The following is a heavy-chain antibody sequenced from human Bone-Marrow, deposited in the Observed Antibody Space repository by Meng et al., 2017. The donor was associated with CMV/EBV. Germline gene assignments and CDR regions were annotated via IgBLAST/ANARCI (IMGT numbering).Heavy chain of an antibody. D-gene: IGHD4-23*01. J-gene: IGHJ4*02. V-gene: IGHV1-69*05. CDR3: ARAGYGGNSPVDY. Sequence: CKASGGTFRRYAISWVRQAPGQGLEWMGGISPIFGKANYAQKFQGRVTITTDESTSTAYMELSSLRSEDTAVYYCARAGYGGNSPVDYWGQGTLVTVSS. CDR1: GGTFRRYA. CDR2: ISPIFGKA.